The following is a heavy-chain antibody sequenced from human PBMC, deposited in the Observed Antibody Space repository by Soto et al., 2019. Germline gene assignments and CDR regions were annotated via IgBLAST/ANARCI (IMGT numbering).Heavy chain of an antibody. V-gene: IGHV5-10-1*01. CDR1: GYSFTSYW. D-gene: IGHD3-22*01. J-gene: IGHJ6*02. Sequence: RGESLKISCKGSGYSFTSYWISWVRQMPGKGLEWMGRIDPSDSYTNYSPSFQGHVTISADKSISTAYLQWSSLKASDTAMYYCARHGASDYDSSGYQYRYYYYGMDVWGQGTTVTVSS. CDR3: ARHGASDYDSSGYQYRYYYYGMDV. CDR2: IDPSDSYT.